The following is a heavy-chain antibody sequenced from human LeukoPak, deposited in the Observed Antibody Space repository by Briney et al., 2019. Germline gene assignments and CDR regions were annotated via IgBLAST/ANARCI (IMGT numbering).Heavy chain of an antibody. CDR1: GGSISSSSYY. CDR2: FSSGGSA. Sequence: SETLSLTCIVPGGSISSSSYYWAWIRQSPGKGLEWIGTFSSGGSAYYNPSLTSRVSISKDTSDNQFSLRLYSVTAADTAVYYCARKQTGTMYDVWGQGTQVTVSS. D-gene: IGHD1-7*01. J-gene: IGHJ4*02. V-gene: IGHV4-39*07. CDR3: ARKQTGTMYDV.